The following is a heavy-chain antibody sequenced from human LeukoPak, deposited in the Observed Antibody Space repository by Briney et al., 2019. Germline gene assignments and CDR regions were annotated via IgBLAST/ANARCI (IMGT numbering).Heavy chain of an antibody. CDR2: ISACNGNT. D-gene: IGHD3-22*01. V-gene: IGHV1-18*01. CDR3: ASAITYYYDSSGYYLLDY. J-gene: IGHJ4*02. Sequence: GASVKVSCKASGYTFTSYGISWVRQAPGQGLEWMGWISACNGNTNYAQKFQGRVTITTDESTSTAYMELSSLRSEDTAVYYCASAITYYYDSSGYYLLDYWGQGTLVTVSS. CDR1: GYTFTSYG.